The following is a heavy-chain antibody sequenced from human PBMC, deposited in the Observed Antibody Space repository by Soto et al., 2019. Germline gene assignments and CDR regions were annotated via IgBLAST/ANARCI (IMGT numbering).Heavy chain of an antibody. V-gene: IGHV3-23*01. J-gene: IGHJ4*02. D-gene: IGHD3-22*01. CDR3: AKATYDTTFYTSSFDS. CDR2: ITGSDGRT. Sequence: PGGSLRLSCAASEFTFSNYAMTWVRQAPGKGLEWVSLITGSDGRTYYADSVKGRFTISRDNSKNTLFLQMNSLRAEDTAVYYCAKATYDTTFYTSSFDSWGQGTLVTVFS. CDR1: EFTFSNYA.